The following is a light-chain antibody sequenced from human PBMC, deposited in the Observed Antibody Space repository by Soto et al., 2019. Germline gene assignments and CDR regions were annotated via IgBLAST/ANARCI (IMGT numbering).Light chain of an antibody. CDR2: DVS. V-gene: IGLV2-14*01. J-gene: IGLJ2*01. CDR3: SSYTSSSTVV. Sequence: QSALTQPASVSGCPGQSIAISCAGTSSDVGGYNYVSWYQQHPGKAPKLMIYDVSNRPSGVSDRLSGSKSGNTASLTISGLQAEDEADYYCSSYTSSSTVVFGGGTKLTVL. CDR1: SSDVGGYNY.